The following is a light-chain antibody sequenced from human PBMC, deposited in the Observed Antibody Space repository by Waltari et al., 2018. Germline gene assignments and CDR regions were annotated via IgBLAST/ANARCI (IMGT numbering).Light chain of an antibody. V-gene: IGKV1-9*01. CDR2: AAS. CDR3: QQLNSSPFT. CDR1: QGISSY. J-gene: IGKJ3*01. Sequence: DIQLTQSPSFLSASIADRVTITCRASQGISSYLAWYQQKPGKAPNLLIYAASTLQSGVPSRFSGSGSGTEFTLTISSLQPEDFATYYCQQLNSSPFTFGPGTKVDIK.